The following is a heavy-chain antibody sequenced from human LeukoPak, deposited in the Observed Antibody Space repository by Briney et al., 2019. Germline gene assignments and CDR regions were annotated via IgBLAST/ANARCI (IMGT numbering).Heavy chain of an antibody. CDR1: SGSMTYDY. Sequence: SEPLSLTCSVTSGSMTYDYWSWIRQPPGKGLEWIGYIYTSGITNYNPSLESRVTMSVDTPRDQFSLKLSSVTAADTAVYYCARNYGGNGIAGYWGQGTLVTVSS. CDR2: IYTSGIT. V-gene: IGHV4-59*01. D-gene: IGHD4-23*01. CDR3: ARNYGGNGIAGY. J-gene: IGHJ4*02.